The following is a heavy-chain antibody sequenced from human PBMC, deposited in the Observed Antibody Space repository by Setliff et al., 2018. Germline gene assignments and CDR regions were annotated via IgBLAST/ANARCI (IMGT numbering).Heavy chain of an antibody. D-gene: IGHD1-26*01. CDR1: GFTFSRYT. CDR2: ISSSSSYI. CDR3: ARDPPWELRYFDL. Sequence: GESLKISCAASGFTFSRYTINWVRQAPGKGLEWVSSISSSSSYIYYTDSVKGRFAISRDNAKNSLYLQMNSLRAEDTAVYYCARDPPWELRYFDLWGRGTLVT. V-gene: IGHV3-21*01. J-gene: IGHJ2*01.